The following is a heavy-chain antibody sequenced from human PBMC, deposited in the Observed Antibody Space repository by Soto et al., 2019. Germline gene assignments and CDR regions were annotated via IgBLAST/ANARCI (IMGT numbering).Heavy chain of an antibody. Sequence: QVQLVQSEAEVRKPGASVKVSCKASGYSFTTHGISWVRRAPGHGLEWMGWISAYNGDTHYVQRFPGRLTMTTDTSTGTAYMAPRSLTSDDTAVYYCARDPPFSGILRGTPLMDVWGQGTTVTVSS. D-gene: IGHD4-17*01. V-gene: IGHV1-18*04. CDR2: ISAYNGDT. J-gene: IGHJ6*02. CDR1: GYSFTTHG. CDR3: ARDPPFSGILRGTPLMDV.